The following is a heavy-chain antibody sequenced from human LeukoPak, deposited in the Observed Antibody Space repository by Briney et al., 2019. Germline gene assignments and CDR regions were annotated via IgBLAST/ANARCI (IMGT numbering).Heavy chain of an antibody. CDR3: AKAPAFYWYFDL. J-gene: IGHJ2*01. CDR2: ISWNSGSI. Sequence: GRSLRLSCAASGFTFDDYAMHWVRQAPGKGLEWVSGISWNSGSIGYADSVKGRFTISRDNAKNSLYLQMNSLRAEDTALYYCAKAPAFYWYFDLWGRGTLVTVSS. V-gene: IGHV3-9*01. CDR1: GFTFDDYA.